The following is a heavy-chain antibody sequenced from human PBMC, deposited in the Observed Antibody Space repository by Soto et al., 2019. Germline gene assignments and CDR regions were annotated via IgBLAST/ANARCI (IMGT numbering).Heavy chain of an antibody. CDR3: AKIYSTWSTFDY. Sequence: GVGLRVSAVASGCAFNIDAVGSFQQAPGKGLEWVSRISGSGGTTHYADSVKGRFTISRDNSKNTLSLQMNSLRAEDTAVYYCAKIYSTWSTFDYWGQGTLVTVSS. CDR2: ISGSGGTT. J-gene: IGHJ4*02. V-gene: IGHV3-23*01. D-gene: IGHD4-4*01. CDR1: GCAFNIDA.